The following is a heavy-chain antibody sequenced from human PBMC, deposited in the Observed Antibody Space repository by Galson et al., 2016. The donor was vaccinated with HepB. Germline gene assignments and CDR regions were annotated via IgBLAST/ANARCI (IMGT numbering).Heavy chain of an antibody. V-gene: IGHV3-53*01. Sequence: SLRLSCAASGFTVSSNYMSWVRRAPGKGLQWVSAIYAGGTTYYPDSVKGRFTISRDDSKNTVYLQMNSLRADDTAVYFCARYRNGDPTILPYYFDYWGQGTLVTVSS. CDR3: ARYRNGDPTILPYYFDY. CDR1: GFTVSSNY. D-gene: IGHD2-2*01. CDR2: IYAGGTT. J-gene: IGHJ4*02.